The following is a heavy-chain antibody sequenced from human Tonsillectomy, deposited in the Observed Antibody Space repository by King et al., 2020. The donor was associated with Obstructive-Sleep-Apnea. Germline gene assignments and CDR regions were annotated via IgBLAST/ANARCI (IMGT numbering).Heavy chain of an antibody. CDR3: ARDDADTLVLVPTADKGFDY. D-gene: IGHD2-2*01. J-gene: IGHJ4*02. V-gene: IGHV4-39*07. CDR2: IYFSGST. Sequence: QLQESGPGPVKPSETLSLTCTVSGGSISSSSYYWGWIRQPPGKGLEWIGSIYFSGSTYYNPSLKSRVTISVDTSKNQFSLKLSSVTAADTAVYYCARDDADTLVLVPTADKGFDYWGQGTLVTVSS. CDR1: GGSISSSSYY.